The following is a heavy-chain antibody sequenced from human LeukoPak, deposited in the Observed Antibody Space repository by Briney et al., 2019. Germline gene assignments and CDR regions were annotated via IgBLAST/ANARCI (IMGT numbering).Heavy chain of an antibody. Sequence: SVKVSCQASGGTFSSYAISWVRQAPGQGLEWMGRIIPIFGTANYAQKFQGRVTITTDESTSTAYMELSSLRSEDTAVYYCAIDRDGYNRYYWGQGTLVTVSS. CDR2: IIPIFGTA. V-gene: IGHV1-69*05. D-gene: IGHD5-24*01. J-gene: IGHJ4*02. CDR1: GGTFSSYA. CDR3: AIDRDGYNRYY.